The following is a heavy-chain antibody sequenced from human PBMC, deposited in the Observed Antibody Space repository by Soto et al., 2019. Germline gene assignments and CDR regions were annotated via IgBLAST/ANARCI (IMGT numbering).Heavy chain of an antibody. CDR3: ARRYYYDGSGPYGMDV. V-gene: IGHV3-23*01. Sequence: GGSLRLSCAVSGFTFNSYGMSWVRQAPGKGLEWVSAISASGGSRYYADSVKGRFTISRDNSKNTLFLQMNSLGAEDTAVYYCARRYYYDGSGPYGMDVWGQGTTVTVSS. CDR1: GFTFNSYG. J-gene: IGHJ6*02. CDR2: ISASGGSR. D-gene: IGHD3-22*01.